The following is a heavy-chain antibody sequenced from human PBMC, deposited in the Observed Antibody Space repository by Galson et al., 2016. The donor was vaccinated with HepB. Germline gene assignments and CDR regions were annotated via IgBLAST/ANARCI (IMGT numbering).Heavy chain of an antibody. CDR1: GFSLTTSRVG. Sequence: PALVKPTQTLTLTCTFSGFSLTTSRVGVSWIRQPPGKALEWLALIYWDDDKRYSPSLKSRLTITKDTSKNQVVLTMTNMDPVDTATYYCAHRLTSSDWYVFDYWGQGTLVTVSS. V-gene: IGHV2-5*02. D-gene: IGHD3-9*01. CDR3: AHRLTSSDWYVFDY. J-gene: IGHJ4*02. CDR2: IYWDDDK.